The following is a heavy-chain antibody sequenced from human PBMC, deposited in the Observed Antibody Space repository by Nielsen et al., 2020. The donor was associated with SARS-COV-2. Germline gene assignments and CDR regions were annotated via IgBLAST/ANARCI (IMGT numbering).Heavy chain of an antibody. J-gene: IGHJ3*02. CDR3: AKNRYDRDAFDI. D-gene: IGHD3-22*01. CDR2: IYSGGSST. CDR1: GFTFSSYA. Sequence: GESLKISCAASGFTFSSYAMSWVRQAPGKGLEWVSAIYSGGSSTYYADSVKGRFTISRDNSKNTLYLQMNSLRAEDTAVYYCAKNRYDRDAFDIWGQGTMVTVSS. V-gene: IGHV3-23*03.